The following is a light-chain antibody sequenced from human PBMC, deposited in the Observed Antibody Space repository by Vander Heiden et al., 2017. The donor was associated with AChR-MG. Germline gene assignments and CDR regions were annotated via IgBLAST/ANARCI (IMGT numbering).Light chain of an antibody. CDR1: QSVSSSY. J-gene: IGKJ2*01. V-gene: IGKV3-20*01. Sequence: ELVLTQSPGTLSLSPGERATLSCRASQSVSSSYLAWYQQKPGQAPRLRIYGASSRSAGIPDEFSGSGSGTDFTLTISRLEPEDFAVYYCQQYSSSPYTFGQGTKLELK. CDR3: QQYSSSPYT. CDR2: GAS.